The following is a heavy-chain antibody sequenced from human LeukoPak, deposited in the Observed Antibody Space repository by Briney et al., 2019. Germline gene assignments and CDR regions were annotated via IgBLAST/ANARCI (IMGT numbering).Heavy chain of an antibody. D-gene: IGHD3-10*01. Sequence: SETLSLTCTVSGGSISSYYWSWIRQPPGKGLEWIGYIYYSGSTNYNPSLKSRVTISVDTSKNQFSLKLSSVTAADTAVYYCARGRGYYGSGSYYRVCYFDYWGQGTLVTVSS. J-gene: IGHJ4*02. CDR3: ARGRGYYGSGSYYRVCYFDY. CDR2: IYYSGST. V-gene: IGHV4-59*12. CDR1: GGSISSYY.